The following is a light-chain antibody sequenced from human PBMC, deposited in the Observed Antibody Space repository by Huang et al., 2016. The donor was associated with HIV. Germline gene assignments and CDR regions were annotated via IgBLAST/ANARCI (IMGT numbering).Light chain of an antibody. CDR2: AAS. CDR1: QSISSY. V-gene: IGKV1-39*01. CDR3: QQSYSTLWT. Sequence: DIQMTQSPSSLSASVGDRVTSTCRASQSISSYLNWYQQKPGKAPKLLISAASSLQSGVPSRFSGSGSGTDFTLTISSLQPEDFATYYCQQSYSTLWTFGQGTRVEIK. J-gene: IGKJ1*01.